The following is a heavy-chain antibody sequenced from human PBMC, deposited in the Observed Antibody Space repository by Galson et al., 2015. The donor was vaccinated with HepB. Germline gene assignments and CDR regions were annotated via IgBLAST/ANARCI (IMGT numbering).Heavy chain of an antibody. V-gene: IGHV3-21*06. CDR3: VREGGYDYFWGTYRGAYFES. CDR1: GFDFVRTT. Sequence: SLRLSCAASGFDFVRTTMNWVRQTPGKGLEWVSSITRTSNSINYADSVKGRFTVSRDNSKNFLYLQMSSLRVEDTAVYYCVREGGYDYFWGTYRGAYFESGGQGARVTVS. D-gene: IGHD3-16*01. CDR2: ITRTSNSI. J-gene: IGHJ4*02.